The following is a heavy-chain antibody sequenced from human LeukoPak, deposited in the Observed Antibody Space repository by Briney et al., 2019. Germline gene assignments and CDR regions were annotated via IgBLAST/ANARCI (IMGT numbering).Heavy chain of an antibody. J-gene: IGHJ4*02. CDR2: ISWNSGSI. CDR1: GFTFDDYA. Sequence: GRSLRLSCAASGFTFDDYAMHWVRQAPGKGLEWVSGISWNSGSIGYADSVKGRFTISRANAKNSLYLQMNSLRAEDTAVYYCARDQHYYDSSGYYCWGQGTLVTVSS. CDR3: ARDQHYYDSSGYYC. D-gene: IGHD3-22*01. V-gene: IGHV3-9*01.